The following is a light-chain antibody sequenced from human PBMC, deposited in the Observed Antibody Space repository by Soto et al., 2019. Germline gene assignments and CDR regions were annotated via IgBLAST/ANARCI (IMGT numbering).Light chain of an antibody. V-gene: IGKV1-39*01. Sequence: DIQMTQSPSSLSASVGDRVTITCRASQSISSYLNWYQQKPGKAPKLLIYAASSLQSGVPSRFSGSGSGTDFTLNISSLQPEDFATYYCQQSYSTPASTFGQGTKVEIK. CDR1: QSISSY. CDR2: AAS. J-gene: IGKJ1*01. CDR3: QQSYSTPAST.